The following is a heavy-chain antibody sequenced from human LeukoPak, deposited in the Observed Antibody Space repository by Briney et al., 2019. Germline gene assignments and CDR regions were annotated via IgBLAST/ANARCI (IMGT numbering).Heavy chain of an antibody. D-gene: IGHD1-26*01. CDR1: GFTFSSYS. Sequence: PWGALRLSRSASGFTFSSYSMKWVRQAPGKGLEWVSSISSSSNYIYYADSVKGRFTISRDNAKNSLYLQMNSLRAEDTAVYYCARETNLLLRGSAFDIWGQGTMVTVSS. J-gene: IGHJ3*02. V-gene: IGHV3-21*01. CDR3: ARETNLLLRGSAFDI. CDR2: ISSSSNYI.